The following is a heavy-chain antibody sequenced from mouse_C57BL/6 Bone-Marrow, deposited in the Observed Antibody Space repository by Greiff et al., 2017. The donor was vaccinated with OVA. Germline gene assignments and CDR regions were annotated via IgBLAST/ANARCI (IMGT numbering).Heavy chain of an antibody. D-gene: IGHD2-3*01. J-gene: IGHJ3*01. CDR2: IDPSDSYT. CDR3: ARDGYWFAY. V-gene: IGHV1-69*01. Sequence: QVQLQQPGAELVMPGASVKLSCKASGYTFTSYWMHWVKQRPGQGLEWIGEIDPSDSYTNYNQKFKGKSTLTVDKSSSTAYMQLSSLTSEDSAVYYCARDGYWFAYWGQGTLVTVSA. CDR1: GYTFTSYW.